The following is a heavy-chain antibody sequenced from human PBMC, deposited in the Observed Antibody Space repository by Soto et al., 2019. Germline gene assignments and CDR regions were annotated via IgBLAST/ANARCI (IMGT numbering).Heavy chain of an antibody. Sequence: SETLSLTCTVSGGSISSGDYYWSWIRQPPGKGLEWIGYIYYRGNTNYNPSLKSRVTISVDTSKNQFSLKLSSVTAADTAVYYCARDLNYVFDYWGQGTLVTVSS. J-gene: IGHJ4*02. V-gene: IGHV4-61*08. CDR2: IYYRGNT. CDR1: GGSISSGDYY. CDR3: ARDLNYVFDY. D-gene: IGHD3-10*02.